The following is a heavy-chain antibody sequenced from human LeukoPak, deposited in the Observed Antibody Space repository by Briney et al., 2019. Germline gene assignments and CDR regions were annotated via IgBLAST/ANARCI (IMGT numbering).Heavy chain of an antibody. CDR1: GYTFTSYY. CDR2: INLSGGST. CDR3: ARDGSGTGRY. Sequence: ASVKVSCKASGYTFTSYYMHWVRQAPGQGLEWMGIINLSGGSTSYAKKFQGRVTMTGDTSTSTVYMELSSLRSEDTAVYYCARDGSGTGRYWGQGTLVTVSS. J-gene: IGHJ4*02. V-gene: IGHV1-46*01. D-gene: IGHD2-15*01.